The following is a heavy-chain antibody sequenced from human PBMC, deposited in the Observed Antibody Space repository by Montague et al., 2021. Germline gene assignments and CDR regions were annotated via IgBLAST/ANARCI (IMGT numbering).Heavy chain of an antibody. D-gene: IGHD6-13*01. V-gene: IGHV4-31*03. CDR3: ARGRLATGDFDY. CDR2: IYYSGST. Sequence: TLSLTCTVSGDSLSSVGYSWTWIRQHPGKGPEWIGYIYYSGSTYYNPSLKSRVTISGDTSKNHFSLRLTSVTAADTAVYYCARGRLATGDFDYWGQGTLVTVSS. J-gene: IGHJ4*02. CDR1: GDSLSSVGYS.